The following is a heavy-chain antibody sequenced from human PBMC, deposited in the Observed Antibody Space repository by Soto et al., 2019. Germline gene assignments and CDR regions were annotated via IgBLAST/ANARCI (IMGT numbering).Heavy chain of an antibody. V-gene: IGHV4-59*12. CDR3: AKELHTSSGWSQVIY. J-gene: IGHJ4*02. Sequence: PSETLSLTCTVSGGSISSYYWSWIRQPPGKGLEWIGYIYYSGSINYNPSLKSRVTISVDTSKKQFSLYLQMNSLRAEDTAVYYCAKELHTSSGWSQVIYWGQGTLVTVSS. D-gene: IGHD6-19*01. CDR1: GGSISSYY. CDR2: IYYSGSI.